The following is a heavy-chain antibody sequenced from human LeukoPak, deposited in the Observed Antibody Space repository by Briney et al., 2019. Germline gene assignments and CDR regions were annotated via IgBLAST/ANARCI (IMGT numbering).Heavy chain of an antibody. V-gene: IGHV4-4*07. D-gene: IGHD3-3*01. J-gene: IGHJ3*02. Sequence: PSETLSLTCTVSGGPISSYYWSWIRQPAGKGLEWIGRIYTSGSTNYNPSLKSRVTMSVDTSKNQFSLKLSSVTAADTAVYYCARDGRYDFWSGYYTSDAFDIWGQGTMVTVSS. CDR2: IYTSGST. CDR1: GGPISSYY. CDR3: ARDGRYDFWSGYYTSDAFDI.